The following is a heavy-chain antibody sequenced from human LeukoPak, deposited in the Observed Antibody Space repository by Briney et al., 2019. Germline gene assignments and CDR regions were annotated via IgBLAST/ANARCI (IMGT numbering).Heavy chain of an antibody. CDR1: GFTLSSYA. D-gene: IGHD5-12*01. V-gene: IGHV3-23*01. CDR3: AKGQIVATILSAIDY. CDR2: ISGSGGST. J-gene: IGHJ4*02. Sequence: SGGSLRLSCAASGFTLSSYAMSWVRQAPGKGLEWVSAISGSGGSTYYADSVKGRFTISRDNSKNTLYLQMNSLRAEDTAVYYCAKGQIVATILSAIDYWGQGTRVTVSS.